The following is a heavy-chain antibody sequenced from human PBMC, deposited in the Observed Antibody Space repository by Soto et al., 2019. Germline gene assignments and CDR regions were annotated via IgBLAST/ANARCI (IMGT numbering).Heavy chain of an antibody. CDR3: ARGSITMVRGVIFPTYYYYGMDV. V-gene: IGHV4-34*01. Sequence: PSETLSLTCAVYGGSFSGYYWSWIRQPPGKGLEWIGEINHSGSTNYNPSLKSRVTISVDTSKNQFSLKLSSVTAADTAVYYCARGSITMVRGVIFPTYYYYGMDVWGQGTKVTVSS. J-gene: IGHJ6*02. CDR2: INHSGST. CDR1: GGSFSGYY. D-gene: IGHD3-10*01.